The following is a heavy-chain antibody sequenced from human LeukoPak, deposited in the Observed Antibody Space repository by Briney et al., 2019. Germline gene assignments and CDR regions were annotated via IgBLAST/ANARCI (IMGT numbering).Heavy chain of an antibody. CDR2: IYHSGST. D-gene: IGHD3-3*01. CDR3: ARHLPVRYYDFWSGYYTDY. CDR1: GGSISSGGYS. Sequence: SETLSLTCAVSGGSISSGGYSWSWIRQPPGKGLEWIGYIYHSGSTYYNPSLKSRVTISVDTSKNQFSLKLSSVTAADTAVYYCARHLPVRYYDFWSGYYTDYWGQGTLVTVSS. J-gene: IGHJ4*02. V-gene: IGHV4-30-2*03.